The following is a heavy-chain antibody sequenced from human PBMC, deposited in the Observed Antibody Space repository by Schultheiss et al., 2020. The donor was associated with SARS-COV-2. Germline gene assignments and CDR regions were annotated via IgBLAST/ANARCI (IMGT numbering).Heavy chain of an antibody. Sequence: GSLRLSCAVYGGSFSGYYWSWIRQPPGKGLEWIGEINHSGSTNYNPSLKSRVTISVDTSKNQFSLKLSSVTAADTAVYYCARIVGATNFWFDPWGQGTLVTVSS. CDR2: INHSGST. CDR3: ARIVGATNFWFDP. J-gene: IGHJ5*02. CDR1: GGSFSGYY. D-gene: IGHD1-26*01. V-gene: IGHV4-34*01.